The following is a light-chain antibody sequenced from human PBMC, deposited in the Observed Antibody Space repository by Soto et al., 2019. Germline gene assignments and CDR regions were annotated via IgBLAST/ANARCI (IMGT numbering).Light chain of an antibody. J-gene: IGKJ5*01. CDR1: QSINNNY. V-gene: IGKV3-20*01. CDR2: GAS. CDR3: QHYGSSLSIT. Sequence: EIVLTQSPGTLSLSPGERATLSCRASQSINNNYLAWYQQKPGQAPRLLIYGASNRASAIPDRFSGSGSGTDFTLTISRLEPEDFAVYYCQHYGSSLSITFGQGTRLEIK.